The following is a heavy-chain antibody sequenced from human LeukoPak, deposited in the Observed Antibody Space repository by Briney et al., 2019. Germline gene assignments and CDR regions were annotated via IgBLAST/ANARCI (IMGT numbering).Heavy chain of an antibody. V-gene: IGHV4-30-2*01. J-gene: IGHJ5*02. CDR3: ARLQYCSGTSCYWFDP. Sequence: PSETLSLACDVSGGSISSGLYSWSWIRQPLGKGLEWIGYIYHTGSTYYNPSLKSRVTISVDTSKNQFSLRLSSVTAADTAVYYCARLQYCSGTSCYWFDPWGQGTLVTVSS. CDR1: GGSISSGLYS. D-gene: IGHD2-2*01. CDR2: IYHTGST.